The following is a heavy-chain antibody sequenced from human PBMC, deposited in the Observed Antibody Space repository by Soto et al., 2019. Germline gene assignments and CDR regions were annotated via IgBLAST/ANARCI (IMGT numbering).Heavy chain of an antibody. D-gene: IGHD3-22*01. CDR2: ISGSGGST. V-gene: IGHV3-23*01. J-gene: IGHJ4*02. Sequence: GGSLRLSCAASGFTFSSYAMSWVRQAPGKGLEWVSTISGSGGSTYYADSVKGRFTISKDNSKNTLYLQMNSLRAEDTAVYYCAKGGQGGNDRHFDYWGQGTLVTVSS. CDR1: GFTFSSYA. CDR3: AKGGQGGNDRHFDY.